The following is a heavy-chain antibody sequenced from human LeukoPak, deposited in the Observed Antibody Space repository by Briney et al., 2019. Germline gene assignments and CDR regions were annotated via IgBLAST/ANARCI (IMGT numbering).Heavy chain of an antibody. J-gene: IGHJ3*02. Sequence: PGGSLRLSCAASGFTFSSYEMNWVRQAPGKGLEWVSYISSSGSTIYYADSVKGRFTNSRDNAKNSLYLQMNSLRAEDTAVYYCARVSWLGADAFDIWGQGTMVTVSS. CDR2: ISSSGSTI. CDR1: GFTFSSYE. D-gene: IGHD6-19*01. CDR3: ARVSWLGADAFDI. V-gene: IGHV3-48*03.